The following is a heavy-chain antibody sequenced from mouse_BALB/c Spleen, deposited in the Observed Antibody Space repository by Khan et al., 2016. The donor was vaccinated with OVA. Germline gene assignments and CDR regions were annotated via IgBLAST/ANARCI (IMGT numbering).Heavy chain of an antibody. CDR2: VNPNNGGT. D-gene: IGHD1-1*01. Sequence: VQLKQSGPDLVKPGASVKISCKASGYSFTGYYIHWVKQSHGKSLEWIGRVNPNNGGTSYNQKFKGKAILTVDKSSNTAYMERRSLTSEDAAVYSCAIYHGYFDVWGAGTTVTVSS. V-gene: IGHV1-18*01. CDR1: GYSFTGYY. J-gene: IGHJ1*01. CDR3: AIYHGYFDV.